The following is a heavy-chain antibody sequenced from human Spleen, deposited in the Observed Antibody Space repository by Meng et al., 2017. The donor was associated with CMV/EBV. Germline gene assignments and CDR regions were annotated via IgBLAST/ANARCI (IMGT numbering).Heavy chain of an antibody. Sequence: SGFTFSDFDMTWVRQGPGKGLEWVSFISDSGDSTYFADSVRGRFTISRDNSRNTLSLQMNSLGAEDTALYYCARRYSSSSGFCLDYWGQGTLVTVSS. D-gene: IGHD6-13*01. CDR2: ISDSGDST. V-gene: IGHV3-23*01. CDR3: ARRYSSSSGFCLDY. J-gene: IGHJ4*01. CDR1: GFTFSDFD.